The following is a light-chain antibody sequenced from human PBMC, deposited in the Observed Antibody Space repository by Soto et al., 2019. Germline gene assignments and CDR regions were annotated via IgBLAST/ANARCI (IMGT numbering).Light chain of an antibody. J-gene: IGKJ2*01. CDR1: QSVSSSY. V-gene: IGKV3-20*01. Sequence: EIVLTQSPGTLSLSPGERATLSCRASQSVSSSYLAWYQQKPGQAPRLLIYGASSRATGIPDRFSGSGSGTDFTLTTSRLAPEDFAVYYCQQYGSSPPLYTFGQGTKLEIK. CDR2: GAS. CDR3: QQYGSSPPLYT.